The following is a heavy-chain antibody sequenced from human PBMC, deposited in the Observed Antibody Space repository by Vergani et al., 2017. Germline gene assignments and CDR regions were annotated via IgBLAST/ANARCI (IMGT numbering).Heavy chain of an antibody. CDR2: ISARYPST. Sequence: EVQLLQSGGGVIQPGGSVRLSCAASGFTFSACPMTWVRQAPGKGLEWVSAISARYPSTYYADSVKGRFTISRDNAKNSLYLDMSSLRAEDTAVYYCVRDVRVSRTWGQGTLVAVSS. J-gene: IGHJ3*01. CDR3: VRDVRVSRT. CDR1: GFTFSACP. V-gene: IGHV3-23*01.